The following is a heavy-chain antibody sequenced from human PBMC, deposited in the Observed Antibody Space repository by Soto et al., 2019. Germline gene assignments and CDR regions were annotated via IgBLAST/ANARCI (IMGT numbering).Heavy chain of an antibody. Sequence: GESLKISCAASGFTVSSKYMSWVRQAPGKGLEWVSLIQNVGPTYYADSVKGRFTISRDNSENTLYLQMDSLRAEDMAVYYCARDRCTNGVCYAPSDYWGQGTLVTVSS. D-gene: IGHD2-8*01. J-gene: IGHJ4*02. CDR1: GFTVSSKY. CDR3: ARDRCTNGVCYAPSDY. V-gene: IGHV3-66*01. CDR2: IQNVGPT.